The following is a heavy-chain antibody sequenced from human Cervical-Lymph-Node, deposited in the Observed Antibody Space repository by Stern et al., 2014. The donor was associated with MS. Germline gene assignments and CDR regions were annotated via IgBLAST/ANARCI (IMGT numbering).Heavy chain of an antibody. Sequence: VQLEESGPEVRKPGASVKVSCKTSGYTFSTYVVFWVRQAPGQGLEWLGSISTHNGDTNYAQILKGRVTMTTDSSTNTAYMELRSLRSDDTAVYYCATMTIIGFGPWGQGTLVTVSS. J-gene: IGHJ1*01. CDR3: ATMTIIGFGP. D-gene: IGHD3-22*01. CDR1: GYTFSTYV. V-gene: IGHV1-18*01. CDR2: ISTHNGDT.